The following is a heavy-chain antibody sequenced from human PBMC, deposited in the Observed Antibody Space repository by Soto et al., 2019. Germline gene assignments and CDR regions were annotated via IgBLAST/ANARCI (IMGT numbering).Heavy chain of an antibody. CDR2: IYYSGST. Sequence: SETLSLTCTVSGGSISSSSYYWGWIRQPPGKGLEWIGSIYYSGSTYYNPSLKSRVTISVDTSKNQFSLKLSSVTAADTAVYYCATALSVGDWFDPWGQGTLVTVSS. J-gene: IGHJ5*02. V-gene: IGHV4-39*01. CDR3: ATALSVGDWFDP. D-gene: IGHD3-10*01. CDR1: GGSISSSSYY.